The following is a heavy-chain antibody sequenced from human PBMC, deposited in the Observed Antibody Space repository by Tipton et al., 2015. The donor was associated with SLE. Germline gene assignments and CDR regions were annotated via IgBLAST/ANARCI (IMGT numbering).Heavy chain of an antibody. Sequence: SLRLSCVASGFTVAYNHMSWVRQAPGKGLEWVSLIHRDGDTYYADAVKGRFTVSRDISKNTVYLQMNGLRAEDTAMYYCAREVGLVLGYCWGQGTLVTVSS. CDR1: GFTVAYNH. CDR3: AREVGLVLGYC. V-gene: IGHV3-53*05. CDR2: IHRDGDT. J-gene: IGHJ4*02. D-gene: IGHD1-26*01.